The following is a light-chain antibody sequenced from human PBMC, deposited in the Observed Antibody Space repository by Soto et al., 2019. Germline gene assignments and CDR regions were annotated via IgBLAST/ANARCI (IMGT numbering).Light chain of an antibody. CDR3: QQYDNWPPAWT. J-gene: IGKJ1*01. V-gene: IGKV3-15*01. CDR2: GAS. Sequence: EIVMTQSPATLSVSAGERATLXXRASQSVNRNLAWFQQKPGQAPRLLXXGASTRATGIPARFSGSGSGTEFTLTISSLQSEDFAVYYCQQYDNWPPAWTFGQGTKVDIK. CDR1: QSVNRN.